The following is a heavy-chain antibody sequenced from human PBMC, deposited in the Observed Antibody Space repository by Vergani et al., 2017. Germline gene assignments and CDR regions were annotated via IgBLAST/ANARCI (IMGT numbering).Heavy chain of an antibody. CDR2: VSGSSATP. CDR3: TKGSRGYTGYFFDY. CDR1: GFTFSSYG. J-gene: IGHJ4*02. D-gene: IGHD5-12*01. V-gene: IGHV3-23*04. Sequence: VQLVESGGGVVQPGGSLRLSCAASGFTFSSYGMSWVRQAPGKGLEWVSSVSGSSATPYYADSVKGRFIISRDNSKNTLHLQMNSLRADDTAVYYCTKGSRGYTGYFFDYWGQGTLATVSS.